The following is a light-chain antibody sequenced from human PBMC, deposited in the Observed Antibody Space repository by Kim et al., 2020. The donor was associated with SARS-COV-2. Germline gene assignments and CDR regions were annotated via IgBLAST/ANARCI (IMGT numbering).Light chain of an antibody. CDR2: DAS. Sequence: ASLSLSPGDRPSLSCRASQSVGTYLAWYQQKPGQAPRLLIYDASKRATGIPARFRGSGSGTDFTLTIGTLEPEDSAVYYCQQRGNFGQGTRLEIK. V-gene: IGKV3-11*01. J-gene: IGKJ5*01. CDR3: QQRGN. CDR1: QSVGTY.